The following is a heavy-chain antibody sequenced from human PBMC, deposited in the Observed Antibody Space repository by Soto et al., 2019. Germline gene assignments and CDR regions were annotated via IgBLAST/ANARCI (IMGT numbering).Heavy chain of an antibody. Sequence: QVQLEESGPGLVKPSQTLSLTCTVSGGSISSGGYYWSWIRQHPGKGLEWIGYIYYSGSTYYNPSLKSRVTISVDTSKNQFALKLSSVTAADTAVYYWAREEGSGQQNWFDPWGQGTLVTVSS. CDR1: GGSISSGGYY. J-gene: IGHJ5*02. CDR3: AREEGSGQQNWFDP. CDR2: IYYSGST. V-gene: IGHV4-31*03. D-gene: IGHD3-10*01.